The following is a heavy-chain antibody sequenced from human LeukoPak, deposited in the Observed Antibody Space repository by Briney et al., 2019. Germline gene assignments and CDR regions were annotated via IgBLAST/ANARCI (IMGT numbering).Heavy chain of an antibody. CDR1: GGSISSHY. V-gene: IGHV4-59*11. CDR3: ARVTLAARPGTGWFDP. CDR2: IYYSGST. Sequence: SETLSLTCTVSGGSISSHYWSWIRQPPGKGLEWIGYIYYSGSTNYNPSLKSRVTISVDTSKNQFSLKLSSVTAADTAEYYCARVTLAARPGTGWFDPWGQGTLVTVSS. D-gene: IGHD6-6*01. J-gene: IGHJ5*02.